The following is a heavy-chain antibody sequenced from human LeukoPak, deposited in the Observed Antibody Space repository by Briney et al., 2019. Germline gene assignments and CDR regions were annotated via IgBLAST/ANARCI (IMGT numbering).Heavy chain of an antibody. V-gene: IGHV3-21*01. CDR3: ARDASYGDYDSNDAFDI. J-gene: IGHJ3*02. CDR1: GFTFSSYS. CDR2: ISSSSSYI. Sequence: GGSLRLSCAASGFTFSSYSMNWVRQAPGKGLEWVSSISSSSSYIYCADSVKGRFTISRDNAKNSLYLQMNSLGAEDTAVYYCARDASYGDYDSNDAFDIWGQGTMVTVSS. D-gene: IGHD4-17*01.